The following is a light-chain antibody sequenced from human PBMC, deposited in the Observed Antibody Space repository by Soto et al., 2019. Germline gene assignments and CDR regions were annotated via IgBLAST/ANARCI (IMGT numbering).Light chain of an antibody. CDR3: QQYGSPPGT. CDR2: GAS. V-gene: IGKV3-20*01. CDR1: QSVSSSY. J-gene: IGKJ1*01. Sequence: EIVLTQSPGTLSLSPGERATLSCRASQSVSSSYLAWYQQKPGQAPRLLIYGASSRATGIPDRFSGSGSGTDFTLTISRLEPKDFAVYYCQQYGSPPGTFGQGTKVEIK.